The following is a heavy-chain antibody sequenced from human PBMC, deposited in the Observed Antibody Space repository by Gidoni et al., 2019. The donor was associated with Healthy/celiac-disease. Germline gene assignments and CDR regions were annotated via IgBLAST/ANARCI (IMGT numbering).Heavy chain of an antibody. CDR1: RCTCSSYA. CDR2: ISGSGGST. J-gene: IGHJ4*02. V-gene: IGHV3-23*01. CDR3: AKGGPVIQLWLGR. D-gene: IGHD5-18*01. Sequence: EVQLLESGGGLVQPGGSLRLACAASRCTCSSYAMRWVRQAPGKGLEWVSAISGSGGSTYYADSVKGRFTISRDNSKNTLYLQMNSLRAEDTAVYYCAKGGPVIQLWLGRWGQGTLVTVSS.